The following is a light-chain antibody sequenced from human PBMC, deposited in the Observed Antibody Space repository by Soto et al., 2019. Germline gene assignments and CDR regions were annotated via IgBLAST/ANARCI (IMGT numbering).Light chain of an antibody. CDR3: SSYATTSTLV. J-gene: IGLJ2*01. V-gene: IGLV2-23*01. Sequence: QSALTQPASVSGSPGQSITISCTGTSSDVGSYNLVSWYQQYPGKAPKLMIYEGSKRPSGVSNRFSGSKSGTTASLTISGLQAEDEADYYCSSYATTSTLVFGGGTKLTVL. CDR1: SSDVGSYNL. CDR2: EGS.